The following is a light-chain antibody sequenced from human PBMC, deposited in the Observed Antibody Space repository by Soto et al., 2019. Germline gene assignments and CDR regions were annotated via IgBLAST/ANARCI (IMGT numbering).Light chain of an antibody. J-gene: IGKJ2*01. Sequence: DIQMTQSPASLSASVGDRVTVTCRARQNIGTYLHWYQQQPGKAPKLLIYAASTLQSGVPSRFSGSGSGKDFTLTISSLQPEDFATYYCQQSSGIPYTFGQGTKAEIK. CDR1: QNIGTY. V-gene: IGKV1-39*01. CDR2: AAS. CDR3: QQSSGIPYT.